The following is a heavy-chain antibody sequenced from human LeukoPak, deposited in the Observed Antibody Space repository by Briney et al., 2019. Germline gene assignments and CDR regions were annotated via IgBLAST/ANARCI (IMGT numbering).Heavy chain of an antibody. J-gene: IGHJ4*02. CDR1: GYTFTGYY. D-gene: IGHD1-26*01. Sequence: GASVKVSCKASGYTFTGYYMHWVRQAPGQGLEWMGWINPNSGGTNYAQKFQGRVTMTRGTSISTAYMELSRLRSGDTAVYYCARDRLKRGSYVSDYWGQGTLVTVSS. CDR2: INPNSGGT. V-gene: IGHV1-2*02. CDR3: ARDRLKRGSYVSDY.